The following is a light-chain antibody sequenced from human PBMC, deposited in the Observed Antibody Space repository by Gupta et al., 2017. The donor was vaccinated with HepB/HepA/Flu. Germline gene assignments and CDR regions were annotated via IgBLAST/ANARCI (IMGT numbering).Light chain of an antibody. CDR1: SSNIGAGYA. CDR2: DNS. CDR3: QSYDSSLSGYVV. Sequence: QSVLTQPPSVSGAPGQRVTISCTGSSSNIGAGYAVHWYQQLPGTAPKLLIYDNSNRPSGVPDRFSGSKSGTSASLAITGLQAEDEAVYYCQSYDSSLSGYVVFGGGTKLTVL. J-gene: IGLJ2*01. V-gene: IGLV1-40*01.